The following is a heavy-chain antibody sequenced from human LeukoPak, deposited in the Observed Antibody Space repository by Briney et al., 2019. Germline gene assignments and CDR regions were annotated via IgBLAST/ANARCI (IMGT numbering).Heavy chain of an antibody. CDR3: ARQTGSGLFILP. CDR2: IYHSGST. Sequence: PSETLSLTCTVSGYSISSGYYWGWIRQPPGKGLEWIGSIYHSGSTYYNPSLKSRVTISVDTSKNQFSLRLTSVTAADTAVYYCARQTGSGLFILPGGQGTLVTVSS. V-gene: IGHV4-38-2*02. J-gene: IGHJ4*02. D-gene: IGHD3/OR15-3a*01. CDR1: GYSISSGYY.